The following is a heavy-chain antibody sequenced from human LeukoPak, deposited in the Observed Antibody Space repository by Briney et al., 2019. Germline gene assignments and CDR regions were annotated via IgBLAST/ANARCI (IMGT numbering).Heavy chain of an antibody. Sequence: GESLKISSKGSGYTFSTYWINWVRQLPGKGLEWMGRIDPSDSYTDYSPSFQGHVTISADKSISTAYLQWSSLKASDTAMYYCARRYCSSTTCYDWLDPWGQGTLVTVSS. D-gene: IGHD2-2*01. CDR2: IDPSDSYT. J-gene: IGHJ5*02. CDR3: ARRYCSSTTCYDWLDP. CDR1: GYTFSTYW. V-gene: IGHV5-10-1*01.